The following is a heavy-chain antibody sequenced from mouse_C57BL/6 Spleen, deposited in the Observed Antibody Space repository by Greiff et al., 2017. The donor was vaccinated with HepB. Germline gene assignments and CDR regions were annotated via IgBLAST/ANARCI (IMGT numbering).Heavy chain of an antibody. Sequence: EVQLQQSGPELVKPGASVKIPCKASGYTFTDYNMDWVKQSHGKSLEWIGDINPNNGGTSYNQKFKGKATLTVDKSSSTAYMELRSLTSEDTAVYYCARWAGNEAMDYWGQGTSVTVSS. CDR2: INPNNGGT. D-gene: IGHD3-3*01. V-gene: IGHV1-18*01. J-gene: IGHJ4*01. CDR3: ARWAGNEAMDY. CDR1: GYTFTDYN.